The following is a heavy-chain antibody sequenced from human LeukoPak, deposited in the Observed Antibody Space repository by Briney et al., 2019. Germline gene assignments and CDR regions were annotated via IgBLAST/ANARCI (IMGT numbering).Heavy chain of an antibody. V-gene: IGHV4-31*03. Sequence: SETLSLTCTVSGGSISSGGYYWSWIRQHPGKGLEWIGYIYYSGSTYYNPFLKSRVTISVDTSKNQFSLKLSSATAADTAVYYCVRTRWLQFAYFDYWGQGTLVTVSS. CDR3: VRTRWLQFAYFDY. CDR2: IYYSGST. D-gene: IGHD5-24*01. CDR1: GGSISSGGYY. J-gene: IGHJ4*02.